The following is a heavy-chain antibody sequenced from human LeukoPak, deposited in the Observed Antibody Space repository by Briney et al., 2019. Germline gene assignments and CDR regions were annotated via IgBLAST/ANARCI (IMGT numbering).Heavy chain of an antibody. V-gene: IGHV4-59*12. CDR2: IYHSGST. J-gene: IGHJ5*02. Sequence: SETLSLTCTVSGGSISSYYWSWIRQPPGKGLEWIGYIYHSGSTYYNPSLKSRVTISVDRSKNQFSLKLSSVTAADTAVYYCARVLGYCSGGSCPFYNWFDPWGQGTLVTVSS. CDR3: ARVLGYCSGGSCPFYNWFDP. D-gene: IGHD2-15*01. CDR1: GGSISSYY.